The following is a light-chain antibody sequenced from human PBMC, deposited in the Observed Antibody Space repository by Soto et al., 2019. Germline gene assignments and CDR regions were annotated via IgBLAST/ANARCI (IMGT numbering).Light chain of an antibody. CDR1: QSVLYSSNNKNY. J-gene: IGKJ1*01. CDR2: WAS. Sequence: DIVMTQSPDSLAVSLGERATINCKSSQSVLYSSNNKNYLAWYQQKPGQPPKLLIYWASTRESGVPDRFSGSGSGTDFNLTISILQAEDVAVYYCQQYYSTPRWTFGQGTKVEIK. V-gene: IGKV4-1*01. CDR3: QQYYSTPRWT.